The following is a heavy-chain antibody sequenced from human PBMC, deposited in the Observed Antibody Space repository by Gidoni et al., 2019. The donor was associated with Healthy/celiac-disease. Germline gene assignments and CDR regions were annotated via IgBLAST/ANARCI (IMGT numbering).Heavy chain of an antibody. V-gene: IGHV4-39*01. Sequence: QLQLQDSGPGLGKPSVTLSLTSPVSAGSSSSISYYRGCIRQPPGKRLVWIGGILHSGSTYYNPSLKSRVTMSVDTSKNQFSLKLSSVTAADTAVYYCARHLGGSSIWYSFTGYWFDPWGQGTLVTVSS. CDR3: ARHLGGSSIWYSFTGYWFDP. J-gene: IGHJ5*02. CDR1: AGSSSSISYY. D-gene: IGHD6-13*01. CDR2: ILHSGST.